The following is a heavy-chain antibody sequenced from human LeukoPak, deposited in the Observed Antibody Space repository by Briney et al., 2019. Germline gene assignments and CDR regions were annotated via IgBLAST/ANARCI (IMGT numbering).Heavy chain of an antibody. J-gene: IGHJ1*01. V-gene: IGHV3-30-3*01. CDR3: ARDLGSGYYSTQYFQH. Sequence: GGSLRLSCAASGFTFSSCAMHWVRQAPGKGLEWVAVISYDGSNKYYADSVKGRFTISRDNSKNTLYLQMNSLRAEDTAVYYCARDLGSGYYSTQYFQHWGQGTLVTVSS. CDR1: GFTFSSCA. CDR2: ISYDGSNK. D-gene: IGHD3-22*01.